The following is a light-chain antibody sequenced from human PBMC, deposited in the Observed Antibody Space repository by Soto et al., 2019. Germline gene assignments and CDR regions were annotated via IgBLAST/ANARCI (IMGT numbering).Light chain of an antibody. V-gene: IGLV2-14*01. CDR2: EVS. J-gene: IGLJ1*01. CDR3: SSYTSSSTLG. Sequence: QSVLTQPASVSGSPGQSITISCTGTSSDVGGYNYVSWYQQHPGKAPKLMIYEVSNRPSGVSNRFSGSKSDNTASLTISGLQAEDEADYYCSSYTSSSTLGFGTGTKVTVL. CDR1: SSDVGGYNY.